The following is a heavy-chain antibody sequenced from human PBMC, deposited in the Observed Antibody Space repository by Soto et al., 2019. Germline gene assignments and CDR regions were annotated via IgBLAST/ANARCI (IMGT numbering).Heavy chain of an antibody. Sequence: GGSLRLSCAVSGFTVSNTYMSWVRQAPGKGLEWISVIYRGLATYYADSVKGRFTISRDDSRNTVYLQMNSLTTEDTAVYFCARDRSDSSRADSFDIWGQGTRVTVSS. D-gene: IGHD6-25*01. J-gene: IGHJ3*02. CDR3: ARDRSDSSRADSFDI. CDR2: IYRGLAT. CDR1: GFTVSNTY. V-gene: IGHV3-53*01.